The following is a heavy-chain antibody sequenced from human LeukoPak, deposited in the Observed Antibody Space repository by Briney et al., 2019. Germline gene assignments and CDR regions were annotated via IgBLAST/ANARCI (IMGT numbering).Heavy chain of an antibody. J-gene: IGHJ4*02. CDR1: GFTFSSYW. CDR2: INSDGSST. CDR3: ATLGYSYGEDYFDY. V-gene: IGHV3-74*01. D-gene: IGHD5-18*01. Sequence: GGSLRLSCAASGFTFSSYWMHWVRQAPGKGLVWVSRINSDGSSTSYADSVKGRFTISRDNAKNTLYLQMNSLRAEDTAVYYCATLGYSYGEDYFDYWGQGTLVTVSS.